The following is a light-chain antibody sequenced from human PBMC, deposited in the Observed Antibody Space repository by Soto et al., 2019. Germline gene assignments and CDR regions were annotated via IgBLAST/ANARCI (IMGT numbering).Light chain of an antibody. CDR1: QSVSSSY. CDR3: QQYGSSPPYT. CDR2: GAS. J-gene: IGKJ2*01. V-gene: IGKV3-20*01. Sequence: EIVLTQSPGTLSLSPGERATLSCRASQSVSSSYLAWYQQKPGQAPRLLIYGASSRATGIPDRFSGSGSGTDFTLTISRLEPDDFAVYYCQQYGSSPPYTFGQRTKLEIK.